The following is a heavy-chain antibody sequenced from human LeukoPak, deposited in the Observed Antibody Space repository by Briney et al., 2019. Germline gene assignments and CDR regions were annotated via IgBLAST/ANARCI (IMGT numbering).Heavy chain of an antibody. CDR1: GFTFNNYA. Sequence: PGGSLRLSCAAAGFTFNNYAMSWVRQAPGKGLKWVSGISSGGSTYYADSVKGRFTISRDNSKSTLFLQMNSLRAEDTAVYYCAKDTYSSSPYYFDYWGQGTLVTVSS. CDR3: AKDTYSSSPYYFDY. V-gene: IGHV3-23*01. CDR2: ISSGGST. D-gene: IGHD6-6*01. J-gene: IGHJ4*02.